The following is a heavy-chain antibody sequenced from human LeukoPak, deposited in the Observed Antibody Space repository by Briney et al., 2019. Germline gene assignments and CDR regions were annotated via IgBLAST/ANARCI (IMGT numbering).Heavy chain of an antibody. V-gene: IGHV4-4*09. CDR1: GGSISYYY. Sequence: SETLSLTCTVSGGSISYYYWSWIRQPPGKGLEWIGYIYSSGTTNYNPSLKSRVTISVDASKNRFSLKLNSVTAADTAVYYCARRVNRVFDYWGQGTLVIVSS. J-gene: IGHJ4*02. D-gene: IGHD1-14*01. CDR3: ARRVNRVFDY. CDR2: IYSSGTT.